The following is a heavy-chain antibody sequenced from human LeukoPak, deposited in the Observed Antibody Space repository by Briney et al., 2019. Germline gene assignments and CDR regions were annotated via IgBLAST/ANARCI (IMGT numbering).Heavy chain of an antibody. CDR1: GYTFTSYG. Sequence: GASVKVSCKASGYTFTSYGISWVRQAPGQGLEWMGWISAYNGNTNYAQKLQGRVTMTTDTSTSTAYMELRSLRSDDTAVYYCARDRKYPYYDSSGYYPIDYWGQGTLVTVSS. J-gene: IGHJ4*02. CDR3: ARDRKYPYYDSSGYYPIDY. V-gene: IGHV1-18*01. CDR2: ISAYNGNT. D-gene: IGHD3-22*01.